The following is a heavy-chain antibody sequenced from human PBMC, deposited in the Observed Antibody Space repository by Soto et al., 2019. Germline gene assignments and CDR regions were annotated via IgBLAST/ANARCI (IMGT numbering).Heavy chain of an antibody. J-gene: IGHJ5*02. CDR2: IYYSGST. CDR1: GGSISSSSYY. Sequence: PSETLSLTCTVSGGSISSSSYYWGWIRQPPGKGLEWIGSIYYSGSTYYNPSLKSRVTISVDTSKNQFSLKLSSVTAADTAVYYCARDIVVVVAATRVGWFDPWGQGTLVTVPQ. CDR3: ARDIVVVVAATRVGWFDP. V-gene: IGHV4-39*02. D-gene: IGHD2-15*01.